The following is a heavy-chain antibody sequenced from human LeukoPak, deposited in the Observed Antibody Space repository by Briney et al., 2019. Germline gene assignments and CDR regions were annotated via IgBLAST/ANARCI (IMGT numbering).Heavy chain of an antibody. Sequence: PSETLSLTCTVSGGSISSSSYYWGWIRQPPGKGLEWIGSIYYSGSTYYNPSLKSRVTISVDTSKNQFSLKLSSVTAADTAVYYCARVRFGSYYDFWSGYYNDPRPNAFDIWGQGTMVTVSS. D-gene: IGHD3-3*01. J-gene: IGHJ3*02. CDR2: IYYSGST. CDR1: GGSISSSSYY. CDR3: ARVRFGSYYDFWSGYYNDPRPNAFDI. V-gene: IGHV4-39*07.